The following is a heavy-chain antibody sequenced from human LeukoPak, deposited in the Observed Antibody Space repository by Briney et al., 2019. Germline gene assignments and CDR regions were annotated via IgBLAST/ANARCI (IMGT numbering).Heavy chain of an antibody. J-gene: IGHJ6*04. V-gene: IGHV3-21*01. CDR1: EFTFGSYW. D-gene: IGHD3-16*01. CDR2: ISSRSTYI. Sequence: GGSLRLSCAASEFTFGSYWMSWVRQAPGKGLEWVSSISSRSTYIYHADSVKGRFTISRDNAKNSLFLQMNSLRAEDTAVYFCAKSTRAVMAMMDVWGKGTTVTVSS. CDR3: AKSTRAVMAMMDV.